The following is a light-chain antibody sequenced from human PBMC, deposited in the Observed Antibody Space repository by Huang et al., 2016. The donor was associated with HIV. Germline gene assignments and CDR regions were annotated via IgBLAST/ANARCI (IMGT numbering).Light chain of an antibody. Sequence: DIQMTQSPPSLSASVGDRVTFTCRADQNITKSLNWYQQKPGKAPKLLIYTVSTLESGVPARVSGSGSGSRFTLNIGNLQPEDFATYYCQQSFSVPRTFG. J-gene: IGKJ1*01. CDR3: QQSFSVPRT. V-gene: IGKV1-39*01. CDR1: QNITKS. CDR2: TVS.